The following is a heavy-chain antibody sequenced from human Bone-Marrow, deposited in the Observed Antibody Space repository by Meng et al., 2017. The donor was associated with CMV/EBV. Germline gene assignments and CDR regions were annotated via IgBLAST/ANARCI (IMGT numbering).Heavy chain of an antibody. J-gene: IGHJ6*02. CDR1: GGSFSGYY. V-gene: IGHV4-34*01. CDR3: ARALVVPAATRPLYYYYGMDV. D-gene: IGHD2-2*01. CDR2: INHSGST. Sequence: GSLRLSCAVYGGSFSGYYWSWIRQPPGKGLEWIGEINHSGSTNYNPSLKSRVTISVDTSKNQFSLKLSSVTAADTAVYYCARALVVPAATRPLYYYYGMDVWGQGTTVTVSS.